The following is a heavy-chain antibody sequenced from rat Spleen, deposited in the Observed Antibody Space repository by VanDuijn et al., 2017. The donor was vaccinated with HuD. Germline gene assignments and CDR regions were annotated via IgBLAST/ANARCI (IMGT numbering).Heavy chain of an antibody. Sequence: EVQLVESGGGLVQPGRSLKLSCAASGFTFRDYYMAWVRQAPTKGMEWVATINYDGSSTFYRDSVRDRFTISRDNAKSTLYLQMDSLKSEDTATYYCVRHGRGKISYYYVLDAWGQGASVTVSS. D-gene: IGHD4-5*01. CDR3: VRHGRGKISYYYVLDA. CDR2: INYDGSST. J-gene: IGHJ4*01. V-gene: IGHV5-29*01. CDR1: GFTFRDYY.